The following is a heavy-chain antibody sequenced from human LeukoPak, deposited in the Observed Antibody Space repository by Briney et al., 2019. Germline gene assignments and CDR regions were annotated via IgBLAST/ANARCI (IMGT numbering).Heavy chain of an antibody. CDR3: ARALALCQLLYGYYYYGMDV. J-gene: IGHJ6*02. Sequence: GGSLRLSCAASGFTFSSYAMHGVRQAPGKGLEWVAVISYDGSNKYYADSVKGRFTISRDNSKNTLYLQMNSLRAEDTAVCYCARALALCQLLYGYYYYGMDVWGQGTTVTVSS. V-gene: IGHV3-30-3*01. CDR2: ISYDGSNK. D-gene: IGHD2-2*02. CDR1: GFTFSSYA.